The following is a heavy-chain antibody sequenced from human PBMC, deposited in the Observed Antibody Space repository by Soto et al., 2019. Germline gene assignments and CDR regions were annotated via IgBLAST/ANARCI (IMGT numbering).Heavy chain of an antibody. Sequence: QVQLVQSGAEVKKPGSSVKVSCKASGGTFSTYVISWVRQAPGQGLEWMGSVIPMSGSSNYAQKFQGRVTITADKETSIAYMEVRSLRSEDTAVYYCARGRPRSGPPFYYYGLDVWGQGTRSSSP. CDR2: VIPMSGSS. V-gene: IGHV1-69*06. J-gene: IGHJ6*02. D-gene: IGHD1-26*01. CDR1: GGTFSTYV. CDR3: ARGRPRSGPPFYYYGLDV.